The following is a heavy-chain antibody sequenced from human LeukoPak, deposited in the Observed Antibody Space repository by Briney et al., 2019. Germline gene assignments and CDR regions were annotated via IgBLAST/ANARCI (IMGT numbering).Heavy chain of an antibody. J-gene: IGHJ4*02. V-gene: IGHV3-15*01. Sequence: GGSLRLSCAASGFTFSSYAMSWVRQAPGKGLEWVGRIKSKTDGGTTDYAAPVKGRFTISRDDSKNTLYLQMNSLKTEDTAVYYCTTDSPGYYDSSGYYSDYWGQGTLVTVSS. CDR1: GFTFSSYA. D-gene: IGHD3-22*01. CDR3: TTDSPGYYDSSGYYSDY. CDR2: IKSKTDGGTT.